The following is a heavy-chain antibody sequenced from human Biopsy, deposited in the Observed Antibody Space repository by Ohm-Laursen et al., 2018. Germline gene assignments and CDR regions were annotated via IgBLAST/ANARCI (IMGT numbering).Heavy chain of an antibody. CDR3: ATKLTGYFHH. V-gene: IGHV1-69*06. CDR2: NIPILGTG. D-gene: IGHD3-9*01. J-gene: IGHJ1*01. Sequence: ASVKVSCKVPGGTFSNYGVNWVRQAPGQGLEWLGGNIPILGTGNYAQKFQDRVTVAADTSTSTATMELRSLRPDDTAVYYCATKLTGYFHHWGQGTLVIVSS. CDR1: GGTFSNYG.